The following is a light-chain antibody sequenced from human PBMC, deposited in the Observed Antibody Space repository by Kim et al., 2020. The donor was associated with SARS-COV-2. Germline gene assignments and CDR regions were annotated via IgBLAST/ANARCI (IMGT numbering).Light chain of an antibody. CDR3: SSYTSSSTSVV. CDR1: SSDVGGYNY. V-gene: IGLV2-14*01. CDR2: DVS. J-gene: IGLJ2*01. Sequence: QSALTQPASVSGSPGQSITISCTGTSSDVGGYNYVSWYQQHPGKAPKLMIYDVSKRPSGVSNRFSGSKSGNTASLTISGLQAEDEADDYCSSYTSSSTSVVFGGGTQLTVL.